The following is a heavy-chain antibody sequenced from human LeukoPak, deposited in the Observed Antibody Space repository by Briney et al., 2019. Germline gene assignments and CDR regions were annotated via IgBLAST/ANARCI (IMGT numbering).Heavy chain of an antibody. Sequence: PGGSLRLSCSASGFTFDIYAMSWVRQSPGRGLEWVSGISGGGSTYYIDSVKGRFTISRDNSKNTLYLQMNSLRAEDTAIYWCAKGSRLSXXYXXXNFD. CDR3: AKGSRLSXXYXXXNFD. V-gene: IGHV3-23*01. CDR2: ISGGGST. J-gene: IGHJ4*01. CDR1: GFTFDIYA. D-gene: IGHD2/OR15-2a*01.